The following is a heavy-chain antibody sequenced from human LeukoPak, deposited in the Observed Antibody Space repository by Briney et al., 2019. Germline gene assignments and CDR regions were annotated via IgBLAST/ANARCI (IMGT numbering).Heavy chain of an antibody. J-gene: IGHJ4*02. CDR3: ARDRGLPVATIAALDY. V-gene: IGHV1-2*06. CDR2: INPNSGGT. CDR1: GYTFTGYY. Sequence: GASVKVSCKASGYTFTGYYMHWLRQAPGQGLEWMGRINPNSGGTNYAQKFQGRVTMTRDTSISTAYMELSRLRSDDTAVYYCARDRGLPVATIAALDYWGQGTLVTVSS. D-gene: IGHD5-12*01.